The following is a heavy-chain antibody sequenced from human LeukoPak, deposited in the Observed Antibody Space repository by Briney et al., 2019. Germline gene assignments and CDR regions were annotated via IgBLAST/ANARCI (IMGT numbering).Heavy chain of an antibody. J-gene: IGHJ4*02. CDR2: IKEDGSEK. CDR3: ARGRSSSWN. V-gene: IGHV3-7*01. CDR1: GFTFSSNW. Sequence: GGSLRLSCAASGFTFSSNWMSWVRQAPGKGLEWVANIKEDGSEKYYVDSVKGRFTISRDNAKNSLYLQMNSLRAEDTAVYYCARGRSSSWNWGQGTLVTVSS. D-gene: IGHD6-13*01.